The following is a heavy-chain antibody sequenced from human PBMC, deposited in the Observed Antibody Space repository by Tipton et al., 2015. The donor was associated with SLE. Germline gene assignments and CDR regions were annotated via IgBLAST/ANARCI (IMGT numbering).Heavy chain of an antibody. J-gene: IGHJ6*02. V-gene: IGHV3-74*01. CDR2: INSDGSST. D-gene: IGHD4-11*01. CDR1: GFTFSSYW. CDR3: AREPSNYVDYYGMDV. Sequence: SLRLSCAASGFTFSSYWMHWVRQAPGKGLVWVSRINSDGSSTSYADSVKGRFTISRDNAKNTLYLQMNSLRAEDTAVYYCAREPSNYVDYYGMDVWGQGTTVTVSS.